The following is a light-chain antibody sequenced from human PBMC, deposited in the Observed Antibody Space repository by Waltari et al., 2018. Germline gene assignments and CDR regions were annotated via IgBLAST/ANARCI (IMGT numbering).Light chain of an antibody. J-gene: IGKJ1*01. CDR1: QSIDTW. V-gene: IGKV1-5*03. CDR2: KTS. Sequence: DIQMTQSPSTLSASVGDRVSMTCRTSQSIDTWLAWYQQKPGKAPKLLIAKTSLLESGVPSRFSGSGSGTEFNLTITTLQPDDFATYYCQQYDNSWTFGQGTKVEIK. CDR3: QQYDNSWT.